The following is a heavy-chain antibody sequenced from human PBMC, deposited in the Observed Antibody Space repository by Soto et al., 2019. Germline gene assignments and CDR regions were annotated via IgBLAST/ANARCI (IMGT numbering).Heavy chain of an antibody. CDR2: IIPIFGTA. CDR3: ARGRPLAARPGGRFDS. CDR1: GGTFSSYA. Sequence: QVQLVQSGAEVKKPGSSVKVSCKASGGTFSSYAISWVRQAPGQGLEWMGGIIPIFGTANYAQKFQGRVTITADEYTSTAYLELSSLSSEDTAGYYCARGRPLAARPGGRFDSWGQGTLVTVSS. J-gene: IGHJ4*02. D-gene: IGHD6-6*01. V-gene: IGHV1-69*01.